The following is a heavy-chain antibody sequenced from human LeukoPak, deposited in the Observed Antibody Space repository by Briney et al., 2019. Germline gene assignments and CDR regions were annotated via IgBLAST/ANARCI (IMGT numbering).Heavy chain of an antibody. CDR3: ARTTMVRGTYYMDV. CDR2: IRHRGST. Sequence: ASETLSLTFAVYGGSFSGYYGSWIRQPPGKGLEWIGEIRHRGSTNYNPSLKSQVTISVDTSKNQFSLKLSPVTAADTAVYYCARTTMVRGTYYMDVWGKGTTVTISS. D-gene: IGHD3-10*01. J-gene: IGHJ6*03. V-gene: IGHV4-34*01. CDR1: GGSFSGYY.